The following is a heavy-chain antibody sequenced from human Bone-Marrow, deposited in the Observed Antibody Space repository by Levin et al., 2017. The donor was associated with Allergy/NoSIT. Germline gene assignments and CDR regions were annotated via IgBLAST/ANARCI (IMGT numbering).Heavy chain of an antibody. CDR1: GGTFSTYA. V-gene: IGHV1-69*13. CDR2: IIPIFGTP. Sequence: SVKVSCKASGGTFSTYATTWVRQAPGQGLEWMGEIIPIFGTPKYAQKFQGRVTITADESTSTAFMDLSSLRSEDTAVYYCARGHFPYYYYGMDVWGQGTTVVVSS. CDR3: ARGHFPYYYYGMDV. J-gene: IGHJ6*02.